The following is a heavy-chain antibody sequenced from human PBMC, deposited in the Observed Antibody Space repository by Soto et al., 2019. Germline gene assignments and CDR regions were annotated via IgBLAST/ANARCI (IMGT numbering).Heavy chain of an antibody. J-gene: IGHJ4*02. CDR1: GFTFSSYA. CDR3: ARDNCSSTSCYSDY. Sequence: GGSLRLSCAASGFTFSSYAMHWVRQAPGKGLEYVSAISSNGGSTYYANSVKGRFTISRDNSKNTLYLQMGSLRAEDMAVYYCARDNCSSTSCYSDYWGQGTLVTVSS. CDR2: ISSNGGST. V-gene: IGHV3-64*01. D-gene: IGHD2-2*01.